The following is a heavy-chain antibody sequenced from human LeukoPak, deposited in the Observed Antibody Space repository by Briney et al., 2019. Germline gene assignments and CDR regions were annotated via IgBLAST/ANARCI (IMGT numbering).Heavy chain of an antibody. CDR3: AKDVYGDYGGLDY. Sequence: PGGSLRLSCAASGFTFSSYNMNWVRQAPGKGLEWVSSIRGSDGSTYYADSVKGRFAISRDNSKNTLYLQMNSLRAEDTAVYYCAKDVYGDYGGLDYWGQGTLVTVSS. J-gene: IGHJ4*02. CDR1: GFTFSSYN. V-gene: IGHV3-23*01. CDR2: IRGSDGST. D-gene: IGHD4-17*01.